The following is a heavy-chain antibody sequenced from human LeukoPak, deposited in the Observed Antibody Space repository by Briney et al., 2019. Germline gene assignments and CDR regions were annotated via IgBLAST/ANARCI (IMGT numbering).Heavy chain of an antibody. V-gene: IGHV4-4*07. CDR3: ARDTRTYYYDSSGYLGDAFDI. CDR2: IYTGGST. J-gene: IGHJ3*02. CDR1: GGSISSYY. Sequence: PSETLSLTCTVSGGSISSYYWSWIRQPAGKGLEWIGRIYTGGSTNYNPSLKSRVTMSVDTSKNQFSLKLSSVTAADTAVYYCARDTRTYYYDSSGYLGDAFDIWGQGTVVTVSS. D-gene: IGHD3-22*01.